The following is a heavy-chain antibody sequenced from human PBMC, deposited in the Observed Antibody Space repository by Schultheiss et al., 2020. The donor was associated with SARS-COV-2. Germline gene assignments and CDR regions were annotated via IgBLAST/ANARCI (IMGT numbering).Heavy chain of an antibody. CDR1: GGSISSSSYY. J-gene: IGHJ6*02. D-gene: IGHD2-2*01. V-gene: IGHV4-39*07. Sequence: SETLSLTCTVSGGSISSSSYYWGWIRQPPGKGLEWIGSIYYSGSTYYNPSLKSRVTISVDTSKNQFSLKLSSVTAADTAVYYCARDSSYCSSTSCYHFGMDVWGQGTTVTVSS. CDR3: ARDSSYCSSTSCYHFGMDV. CDR2: IYYSGST.